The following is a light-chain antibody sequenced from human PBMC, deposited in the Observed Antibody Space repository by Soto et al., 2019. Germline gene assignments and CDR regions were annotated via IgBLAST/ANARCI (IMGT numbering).Light chain of an antibody. CDR2: NAS. V-gene: IGKV3-11*01. Sequence: IVLTQSPATLSLSPGERAILSCRASQSVSTFLAWFQQKPGQPPRLPIYNASNRTTGIPARFSGSGSGTDFTLAISSLEPEEFAVYYCQQRGNWPPITFGQGTRMEIK. J-gene: IGKJ5*01. CDR3: QQRGNWPPIT. CDR1: QSVSTF.